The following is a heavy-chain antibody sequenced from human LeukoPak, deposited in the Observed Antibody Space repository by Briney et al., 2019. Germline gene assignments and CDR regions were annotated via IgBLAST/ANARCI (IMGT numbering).Heavy chain of an antibody. D-gene: IGHD3-10*01. CDR2: IKQDGSEK. J-gene: IGHJ4*02. V-gene: IGHV3-7*01. CDR1: GFTFSSYW. Sequence: PGGSLRLSCAASGFTFSSYWMSWGRQAPGKGLEWVAHIKQDGSEKYYVDSVKSRFTISRDNAKNSLYLQMNSLRAEDTPVYNCARERGYYGSGSYYMPLYYFDYWGQGTLVTVSS. CDR3: ARERGYYGSGSYYMPLYYFDY.